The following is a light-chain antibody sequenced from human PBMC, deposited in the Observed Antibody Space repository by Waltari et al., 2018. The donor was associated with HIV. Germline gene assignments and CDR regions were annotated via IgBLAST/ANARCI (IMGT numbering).Light chain of an antibody. CDR1: PVPNKS. Sequence: SYALPQPPPVSVSPGPAAGLTCATSPVPNKSTSWYQQKPGQAPVLVIYRDSERPSGIPERFSGSSSGTTVTLTISGVQAEDEADYYCQSADSSGSYVFATGTRVTVL. CDR2: RDS. CDR3: QSADSSGSYV. V-gene: IGLV3-25*03. J-gene: IGLJ1*01.